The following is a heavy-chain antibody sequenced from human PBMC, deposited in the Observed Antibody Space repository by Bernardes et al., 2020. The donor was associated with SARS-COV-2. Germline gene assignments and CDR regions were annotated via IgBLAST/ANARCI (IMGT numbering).Heavy chain of an antibody. CDR3: TRGVEIFGEVVFYYYGLDV. V-gene: IGHV4-4*02. Sequence: LSLTCALSGDSMNSSYWWSWVRQSPGKGLEWVGEINHIGRTNYNPSLKSRVTISIEKSKNQFSLKLSSVTAAYTAVYYCTRGVEIFGEVVFYYYGLDVWGQGTTVTVSS. D-gene: IGHD3-3*01. CDR2: INHIGRT. CDR1: GDSMNSSYW. J-gene: IGHJ6*02.